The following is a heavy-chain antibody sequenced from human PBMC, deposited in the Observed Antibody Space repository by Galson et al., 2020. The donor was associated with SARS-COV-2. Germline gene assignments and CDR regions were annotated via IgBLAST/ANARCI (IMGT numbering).Heavy chain of an antibody. Sequence: ETLSLTCTVSGGSISSSSYYWGWIRQPPGKGLEWIGSIYYSGSTYYNPSLKSRVTISVDTSKNQFSLKLSSVTAADTAVYYCSRKDGFFYFDYWGQGTLVTVSS. CDR1: GGSISSSSYY. D-gene: IGHD2-15*01. CDR2: IYYSGST. J-gene: IGHJ4*02. V-gene: IGHV4-39*07. CDR3: SRKDGFFYFDY.